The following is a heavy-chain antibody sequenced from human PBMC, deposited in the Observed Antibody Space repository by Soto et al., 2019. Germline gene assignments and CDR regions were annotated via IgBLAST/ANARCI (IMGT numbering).Heavy chain of an antibody. V-gene: IGHV4-59*01. D-gene: IGHD1-26*01. CDR3: AIVVGATGGVDY. J-gene: IGHJ4*02. CDR2: IYYSGST. Sequence: SETLSLTCTVSGGSISSYYWSWIRQPPGKGLEWIGYIYYSGSTNYKPSLKSRVTISVDTSKNQFSQKLSSVTSADTAASSPAIVVGATGGVDYWGQGTLVTVSS. CDR1: GGSISSYY.